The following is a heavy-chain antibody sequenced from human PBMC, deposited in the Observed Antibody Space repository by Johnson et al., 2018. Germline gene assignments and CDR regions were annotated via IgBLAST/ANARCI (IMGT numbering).Heavy chain of an antibody. CDR3: TRGPWVGATNGYYYGMDV. V-gene: IGHV3-49*05. CDR2: IRSKAYGGTT. D-gene: IGHD1-26*01. Sequence: EVQLVETGGGLVKPGRSLRLSCTASGFTFGDYAMSWFSQAPGKGLEWVGFIRSKAYGGTTEYAASVKGRFTITRDDSKSIAYLQMNSLKTEDTAVYYCTRGPWVGATNGYYYGMDVWGQGTTVTVSS. J-gene: IGHJ6*02. CDR1: GFTFGDYA.